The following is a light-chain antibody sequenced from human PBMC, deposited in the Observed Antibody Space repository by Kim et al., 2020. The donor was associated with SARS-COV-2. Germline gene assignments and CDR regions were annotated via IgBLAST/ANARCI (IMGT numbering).Light chain of an antibody. Sequence: SSELTQDPAVSVALGQTVRITCQGYSLRSYYATWYQQKPGQAPILVIYGKNNRPSGIPDRFSGSSSGNTASLTITGTQAGDEADYYCNSRDSNNNVLFGG. J-gene: IGLJ2*01. V-gene: IGLV3-19*01. CDR3: NSRDSNNNVL. CDR1: SLRSYY. CDR2: GKN.